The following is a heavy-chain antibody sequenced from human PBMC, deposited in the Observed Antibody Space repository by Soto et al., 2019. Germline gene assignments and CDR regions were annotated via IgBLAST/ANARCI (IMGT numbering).Heavy chain of an antibody. D-gene: IGHD2-2*01. CDR1: GGSISSYY. J-gene: IGHJ6*02. CDR3: AKVGYAFGYSAMDV. Sequence: PSETLSLTCTVSGGSISSYYWSWIRQHPGKGLEWIGYIYYSGSTNYNPSLKGRFTISRDNGENSLYLQLRSLRRGDTAVYYCAKVGYAFGYSAMDVWGLGTTVTVS. V-gene: IGHV4-59*08. CDR2: IYYSGST.